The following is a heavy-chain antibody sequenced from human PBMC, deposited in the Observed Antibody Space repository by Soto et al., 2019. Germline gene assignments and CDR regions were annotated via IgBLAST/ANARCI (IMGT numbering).Heavy chain of an antibody. V-gene: IGHV4-34*01. D-gene: IGHD6-13*01. CDR2: INHSGST. CDR3: ASCLVSSSKRYSLGMSY. Sequence: SETLSLTCAVYGGSFSGYYWSWIRQPPGKGLEWIGEINHSGSTNYNPSLKSRVTISVDTSKNQFSLKLSSVTAADTAVYYCASCLVSSSKRYSLGMSYWGQGTLVTVSS. J-gene: IGHJ4*02. CDR1: GGSFSGYY.